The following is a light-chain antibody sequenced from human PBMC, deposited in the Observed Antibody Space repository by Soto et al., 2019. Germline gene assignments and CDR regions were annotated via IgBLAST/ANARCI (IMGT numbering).Light chain of an antibody. J-gene: IGKJ1*01. V-gene: IGKV3-15*01. Sequence: EIVMTQSPATLSVSPGERATLSCRASQSVSSNLAWYQQKPGQAPRLLIYGASTRATGIPARVSCSGSETEFTLTISCLQSEDFAVDYCQKYNNWLWTFGQRTKVEIK. CDR3: QKYNNWLWT. CDR1: QSVSSN. CDR2: GAS.